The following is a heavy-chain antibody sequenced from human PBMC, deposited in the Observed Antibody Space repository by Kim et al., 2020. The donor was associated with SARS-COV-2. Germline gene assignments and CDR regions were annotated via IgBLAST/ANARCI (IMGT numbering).Heavy chain of an antibody. Sequence: TEYAASVKGRFTISRDDSKRIAYLQMNSLQTEDTAFYYCNAGIRGAFDIWGQGTLVSVSS. CDR3: NAGIRGAFDI. CDR2: T. V-gene: IGHV3-49*02. D-gene: IGHD3-10*01. J-gene: IGHJ3*02.